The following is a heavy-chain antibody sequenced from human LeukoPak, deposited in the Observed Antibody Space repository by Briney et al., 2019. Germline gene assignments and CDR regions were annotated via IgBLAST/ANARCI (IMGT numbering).Heavy chain of an antibody. CDR1: GFTFSSYS. J-gene: IGHJ6*03. CDR3: ARGDWYYYYYYMDV. Sequence: GGSLRLSCAASGFTFSSYSMNWVRQAPGKGLVWVSRINSDGSSTSYADSVKGRFTISRDNAKNTLYLQMNSLRAEDTAVYYCARGDWYYYYYYMDVWGKGTTVTVSS. CDR2: INSDGSST. D-gene: IGHD3/OR15-3a*01. V-gene: IGHV3-74*01.